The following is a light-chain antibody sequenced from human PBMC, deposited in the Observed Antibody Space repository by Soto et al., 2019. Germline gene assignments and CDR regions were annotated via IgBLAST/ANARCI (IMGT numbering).Light chain of an antibody. CDR1: QSVLXXSNNKNY. CDR3: QQYYSTPLT. V-gene: IGKV4-1*01. CDR2: WAS. J-gene: IGKJ4*01. Sequence: DIVMTQSPDSLAVSLGERATINCKSSQSVLXXSNNKNYLAWYQQKPGQPPKLLIYWASTRESGVPDRFSGSGSGTDFTLTISSLQAEDVAVYYCQQYYSTPLTFGGGTKVEIK.